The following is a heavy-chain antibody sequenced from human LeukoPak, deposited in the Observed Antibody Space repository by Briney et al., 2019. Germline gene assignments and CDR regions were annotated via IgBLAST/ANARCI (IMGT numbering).Heavy chain of an antibody. CDR3: ARGGQWLLGFYYGMDV. Sequence: GGSLRLSCTVSGLPFGSEAMSWVRQAPGKGLEWVAVISYDGSNKYYADSVKGRFTISRDNSKNTLYLQMNSLRAEDTAVYYCARGGQWLLGFYYGMDVWGQGTTVTVSS. CDR2: ISYDGSNK. J-gene: IGHJ6*02. D-gene: IGHD6-19*01. V-gene: IGHV3-30-3*01. CDR1: GLPFGSEA.